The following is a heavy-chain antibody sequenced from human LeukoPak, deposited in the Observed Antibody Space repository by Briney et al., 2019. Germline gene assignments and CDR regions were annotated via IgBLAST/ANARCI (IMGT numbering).Heavy chain of an antibody. J-gene: IGHJ5*02. D-gene: IGHD3-22*01. CDR3: AGYYYDSSRGFDL. CDR2: INRNGAWT. CDR1: GFKFDDYG. Sequence: PGGSLRLSCAASGFKFDDYGMSWVRQAPGKGLEWVCDINRNGAWTGYADSVKGRFTISRDNAKNSLYLQMNGLRAEDTALYYCAGYYYDSSRGFDLWGQGTLVTVSA. V-gene: IGHV3-20*04.